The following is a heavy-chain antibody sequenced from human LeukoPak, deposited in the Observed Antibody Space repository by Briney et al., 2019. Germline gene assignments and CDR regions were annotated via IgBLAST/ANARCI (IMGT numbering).Heavy chain of an antibody. Sequence: SETLSLTCTVSGGSISSYYWSWIRQPPGKGLEWIGYIYYSGSTNYNPSLKSRVTISVDTSKNQFSLKLSSVTAADTAVYYCARGRNPSDAFDIWGQGTMVSVSS. D-gene: IGHD1-14*01. J-gene: IGHJ3*02. CDR1: GGSISSYY. CDR3: ARGRNPSDAFDI. V-gene: IGHV4-59*01. CDR2: IYYSGST.